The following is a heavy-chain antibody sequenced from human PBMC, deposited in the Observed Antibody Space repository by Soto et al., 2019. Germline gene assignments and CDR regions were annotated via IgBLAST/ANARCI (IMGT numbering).Heavy chain of an antibody. CDR1: GFTFSSYA. CDR2: ISGSGGST. CDR3: AKDYYYDSSGYYYGGAFDI. D-gene: IGHD3-22*01. Sequence: EVQLLESGGGLVQPGGSLRLSCAASGFTFSSYAMSWVRQAPGKGLEWVSAISGSGGSTYYADSVKGRFTISRDNSKNTLYLQMNSLRAEDTAVYYCAKDYYYDSSGYYYGGAFDIWGQGTMVTVSS. J-gene: IGHJ3*02. V-gene: IGHV3-23*01.